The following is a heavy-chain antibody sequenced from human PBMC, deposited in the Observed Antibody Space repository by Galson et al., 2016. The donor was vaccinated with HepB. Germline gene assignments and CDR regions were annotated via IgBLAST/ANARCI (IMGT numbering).Heavy chain of an antibody. CDR2: IPPLDSET. V-gene: IGHV5-51*01. CDR3: ARRHGWGSYFDN. CDR1: GYMFASFW. J-gene: IGHJ4*02. D-gene: IGHD6-19*01. Sequence: QSGADVTKPGESLKISCQAAGYMFASFWIGWVRQLPGKGLEWIGIIPPLDSETEYNPAFQGQVTMSADRSISTAYLQWSSLKASDTATYYCARRHGWGSYFDNWGQGILVTVSS.